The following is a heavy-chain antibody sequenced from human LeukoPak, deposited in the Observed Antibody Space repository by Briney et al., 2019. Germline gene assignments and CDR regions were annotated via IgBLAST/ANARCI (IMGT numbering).Heavy chain of an antibody. D-gene: IGHD5-24*01. Sequence: ASVKVSCKASGYTFTGYYMHWVRQAPGQGLEWMGWINPNSGGTNYAQKFQGRVTMTRDTSISTAYMELSRLRSDDTAVYYCAKVEMATIYPYDAFDIWGQGTMVTVSS. CDR1: GYTFTGYY. CDR3: AKVEMATIYPYDAFDI. CDR2: INPNSGGT. J-gene: IGHJ3*02. V-gene: IGHV1-2*02.